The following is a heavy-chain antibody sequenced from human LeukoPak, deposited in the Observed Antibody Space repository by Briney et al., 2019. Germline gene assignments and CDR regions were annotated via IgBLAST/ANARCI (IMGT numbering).Heavy chain of an antibody. D-gene: IGHD2-21*02. CDR3: ARGSYCGGDCYSGAFDI. CDR2: INHSGST. J-gene: IGHJ3*02. V-gene: IGHV4-34*01. CDR1: GGSFSGYY. Sequence: SETLSLTCAVYGGSFSGYYWSWIRQPPGKGLEWIGEINHSGSTNYNPSLKSRVTIPVDTSKNQFSLKLSSVTAADTAVYYCARGSYCGGDCYSGAFDIWGQGTMVTVSS.